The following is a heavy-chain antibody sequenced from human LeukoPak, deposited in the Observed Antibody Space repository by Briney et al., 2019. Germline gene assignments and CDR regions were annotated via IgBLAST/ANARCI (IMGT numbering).Heavy chain of an antibody. Sequence: PGGSLRLSCAASGFTFSSYGMHWVRQAPGKGLEWVAVISYDGSNKYYVDSVKGRFTISRDNSKNTLYLQMNSLRAEDTAVYYCAKVNYYESSGYYDYWGQGTLVTVPS. CDR2: ISYDGSNK. CDR3: AKVNYYESSGYYDY. D-gene: IGHD3-22*01. CDR1: GFTFSSYG. J-gene: IGHJ4*02. V-gene: IGHV3-30*18.